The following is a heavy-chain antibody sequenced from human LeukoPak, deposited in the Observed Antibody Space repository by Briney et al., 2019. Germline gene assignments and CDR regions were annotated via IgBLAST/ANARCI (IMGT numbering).Heavy chain of an antibody. Sequence: PSETLSLTCAVYGGSFSGYYWSWIRQPPGKGLEWIGEINHSGSTNYNPSLKSRVTISVDTSKNQFSLKLSSVTAADTAVYYCARGAQVGYNLATGGFDYWGQGTLVTVSS. D-gene: IGHD6-13*01. CDR3: ARGAQVGYNLATGGFDY. V-gene: IGHV4-34*01. CDR2: INHSGST. CDR1: GGSFSGYY. J-gene: IGHJ4*02.